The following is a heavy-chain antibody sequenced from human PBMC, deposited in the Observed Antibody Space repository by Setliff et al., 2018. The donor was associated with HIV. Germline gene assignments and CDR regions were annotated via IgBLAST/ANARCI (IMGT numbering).Heavy chain of an antibody. Sequence: PGESLKISCKGSGFNFISYWVGWVRQMPGKGLEWMGVVYPADSDTRYSPSFQGQVTFSVDRSISTAYLQWSSLKASDSAMYFCARGPSSGWVNHYYYYKDVWGKGTTVTVSS. CDR3: ARGPSSGWVNHYYYYKDV. D-gene: IGHD6-19*01. V-gene: IGHV5-51*01. CDR1: GFNFISYW. J-gene: IGHJ6*03. CDR2: VYPADSDT.